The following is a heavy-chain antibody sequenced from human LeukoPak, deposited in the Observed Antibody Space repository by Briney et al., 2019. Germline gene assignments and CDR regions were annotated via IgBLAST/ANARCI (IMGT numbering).Heavy chain of an antibody. CDR2: ITGSGGST. Sequence: GGSLRLSCAASGFSFSNYGMNWVRQAPGKGLEWVSGITGSGGSTYYAGSVKGRFTISRDNSKNTLYLQMNSLRAEDTALYYCARDFRTNYYYYMDVWGKGTTVTVSS. CDR3: ARDFRTNYYYYMDV. CDR1: GFSFSNYG. V-gene: IGHV3-23*01. D-gene: IGHD1-14*01. J-gene: IGHJ6*03.